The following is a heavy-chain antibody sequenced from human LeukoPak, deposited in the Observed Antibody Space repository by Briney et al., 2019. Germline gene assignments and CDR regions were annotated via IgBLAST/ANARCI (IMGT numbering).Heavy chain of an antibody. CDR1: GFTFSTYS. CDR3: ARSYYGSGFDY. V-gene: IGHV3-21*01. Sequence: GGSLRLSCAASGFTFSTYSMNWVRQAPGQGLEWVSSISSSSGYIYYADSVKGRFTISRDNAQNSLYLQMNSLRAEDTAVYYCARSYYGSGFDYWGQGTLVTVSS. CDR2: ISSSSGYI. D-gene: IGHD3-10*01. J-gene: IGHJ4*02.